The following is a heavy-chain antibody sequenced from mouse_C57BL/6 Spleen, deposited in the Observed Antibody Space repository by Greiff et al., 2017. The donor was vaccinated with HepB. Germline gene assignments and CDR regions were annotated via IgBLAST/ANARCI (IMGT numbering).Heavy chain of an antibody. CDR2: ISYDGSN. D-gene: IGHD1-1*01. CDR1: GYSITSGYY. Sequence: EVKLVESGPGLVKPSQSLSLTCSVTGYSITSGYYWNWIRQFPGNKLEWMGYISYDGSNNYNPSLKNRISITRDTSKNQFFLKLNSVTTEDTATYYCARGSPLRRAMDYWGQGTSVTVSS. V-gene: IGHV3-6*01. J-gene: IGHJ4*01. CDR3: ARGSPLRRAMDY.